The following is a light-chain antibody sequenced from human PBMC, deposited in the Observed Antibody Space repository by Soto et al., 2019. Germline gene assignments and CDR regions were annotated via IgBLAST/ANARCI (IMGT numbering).Light chain of an antibody. CDR1: SSDVGRYDY. Sequence: ALTQPRSVSGSPGQSVTISCTGTSSDVGRYDYVSWYQQHPGKAPKLIIYDVSERPSGVPDRFSGSKFGNTASLTISGLQAEDEADYSCCSFAGSYTYVFGTGTKVTVL. V-gene: IGLV2-11*01. J-gene: IGLJ1*01. CDR3: CSFAGSYTYV. CDR2: DVS.